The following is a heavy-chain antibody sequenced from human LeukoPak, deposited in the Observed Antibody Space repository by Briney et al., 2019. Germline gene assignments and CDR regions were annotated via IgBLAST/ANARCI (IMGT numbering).Heavy chain of an antibody. CDR3: ARRLSYYDSSGCY. CDR1: GFTFSSYA. J-gene: IGHJ4*02. D-gene: IGHD3-22*01. V-gene: IGHV3-23*01. Sequence: QPGGSLRLSCAASGFTFSSYAMSWVRQAPGXGLEWVSAISGSGGGTYYADSVKGRFTISRDNSKNTLYLQMNSLRAEDTAVYYCARRLSYYDSSGCYWGQGTLVTVSS. CDR2: ISGSGGGT.